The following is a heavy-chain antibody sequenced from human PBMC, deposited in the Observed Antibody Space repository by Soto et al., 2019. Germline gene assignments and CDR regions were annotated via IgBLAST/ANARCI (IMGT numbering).Heavy chain of an antibody. V-gene: IGHV4-30-2*01. D-gene: IGHD4-17*01. CDR3: ARHPYDYGDWGTLDY. Sequence: ASETLSLTCAVSGGSISSGGYSWSWIRQPPGKGLEWIGYIYHSGSTYYNPSLKSRVTISVDRSKNQFSLKLSSVTAADTAVYYCARHPYDYGDWGTLDYWGQGTLVTVSS. CDR1: GGSISSGGYS. J-gene: IGHJ4*02. CDR2: IYHSGST.